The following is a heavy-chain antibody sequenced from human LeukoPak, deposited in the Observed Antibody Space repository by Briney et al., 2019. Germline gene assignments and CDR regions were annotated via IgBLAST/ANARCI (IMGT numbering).Heavy chain of an antibody. CDR2: IYSGGST. CDR3: ARGAFGPGGDSCFDY. D-gene: IGHD4-17*01. Sequence: GGSLRLSCAASGFTVSSNYMSWVRQAPGKGLEWVSVIYSGGSTYYADSVKGRFTISRDNSKNTLYLQMNSLRAEDTAVYYCARGAFGPGGDSCFDYWGQGTLVTVSS. J-gene: IGHJ4*02. V-gene: IGHV3-66*01. CDR1: GFTVSSNY.